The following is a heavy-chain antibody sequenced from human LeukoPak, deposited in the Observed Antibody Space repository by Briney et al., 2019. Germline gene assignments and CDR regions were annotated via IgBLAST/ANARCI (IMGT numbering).Heavy chain of an antibody. D-gene: IGHD6-19*01. V-gene: IGHV1-69*02. CDR3: ARSGAVAGALHLEY. J-gene: IGHJ4*02. Sequence: ASVSVSCKGSGGSFSIYSFSWVRQAQAQGQEWEGMIIPILGIENYAQKFQGRVTITADKSTSTAYMELSSLRSEDTAVYYCARSGAVAGALHLEYWGQGTVVTVSS. CDR2: IIPILGIE. CDR1: GGSFSIYS.